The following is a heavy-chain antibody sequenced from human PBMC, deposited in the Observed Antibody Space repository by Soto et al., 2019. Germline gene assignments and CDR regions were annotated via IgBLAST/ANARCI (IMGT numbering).Heavy chain of an antibody. CDR2: ISSSSSTI. D-gene: IGHD6-6*01. J-gene: IGHJ6*02. V-gene: IGHV3-48*02. Sequence: PWGSLRLSCAASGFTFSSYSMNWFRQAPGKGLEWVSYISSSSSTIYYADSVKGRFTISRDNAKNSLYLQMNSLRDEDTAVYYCAGGIAARYYYGMDVWGQGTTVTVSS. CDR1: GFTFSSYS. CDR3: AGGIAARYYYGMDV.